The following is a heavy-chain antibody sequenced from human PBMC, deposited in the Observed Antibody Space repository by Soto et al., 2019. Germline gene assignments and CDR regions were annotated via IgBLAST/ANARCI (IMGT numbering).Heavy chain of an antibody. J-gene: IGHJ4*02. V-gene: IGHV6-1*01. CDR1: GDSVSSNSAA. CDR3: ARGTYYYDSSGYYEGYFDY. CDR2: TYYRSKWYN. Sequence: SQTLSLTCAISGDSVSSNSAAWNWIRQSPSRGLEWLGRTYYRSKWYNDYAVSVKSRITINPDTSKNQFSLQLNSVTPEDTAVYYCARGTYYYDSSGYYEGYFDYWGQGTLVTVSS. D-gene: IGHD3-22*01.